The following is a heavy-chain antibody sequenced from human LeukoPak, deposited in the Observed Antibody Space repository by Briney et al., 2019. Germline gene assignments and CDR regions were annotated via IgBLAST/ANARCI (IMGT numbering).Heavy chain of an antibody. CDR1: GGSMRNYY. V-gene: IGHV4-59*01. J-gene: IGHJ4*02. CDR3: ARGWASSWYYFDF. CDR2: THDRGTS. D-gene: IGHD2-2*01. Sequence: SETMSLTCAVSGGSMRNYYWSWIRQPPGKGLEWIGYTHDRGTSSYNPSLRSRVSISIDTSKNQFSLNLSSVTAADTAVYYCARGWASSWYYFDFWGQGTLVTVSS.